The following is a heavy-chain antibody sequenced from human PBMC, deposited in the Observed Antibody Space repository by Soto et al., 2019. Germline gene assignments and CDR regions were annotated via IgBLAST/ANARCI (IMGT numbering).Heavy chain of an antibody. Sequence: KPSETLSLTCFVSGGSVASYHWSWIRQFPGKGLEWIAYTSYTGNTNYNPSLQSRVTISLDTSKNQLSLKLTSMTAADTAVYYCAREISYVSGGHLYYGMDVLGQGTAVTVSS. D-gene: IGHD3-16*01. CDR3: AREISYVSGGHLYYGMDV. V-gene: IGHV4-59*02. J-gene: IGHJ6*02. CDR1: GGSVASYH. CDR2: TSYTGNT.